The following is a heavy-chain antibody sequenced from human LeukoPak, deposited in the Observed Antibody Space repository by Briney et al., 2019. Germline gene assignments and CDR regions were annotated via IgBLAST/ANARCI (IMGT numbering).Heavy chain of an antibody. CDR2: IYYSGSGST. D-gene: IGHD6-25*01. CDR1: GGSISGYY. V-gene: IGHV4-59*12. Sequence: LETLSLTCTVSGGSISGYYWSWIRQPPGKGLEWIGYIYYSGSGSTNYNPSLKSRVTISVDTSKNQFSLKLSSVTAADTAVYYCARDSSGTWYFYWGQGTLVTVSS. CDR3: ARDSSGTWYFY. J-gene: IGHJ4*02.